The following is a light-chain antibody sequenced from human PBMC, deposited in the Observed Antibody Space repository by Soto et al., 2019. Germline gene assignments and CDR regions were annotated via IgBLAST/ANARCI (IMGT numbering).Light chain of an antibody. V-gene: IGKV3-15*01. CDR2: GVS. Sequence: EIVMTQSPDTLAVSPGERAALSASASQSVSTNLAWYQQKPGQTPRLLMYGVSTRATGIPARFSGGGSGTEFTLTISSLQSGDFAVYYCQQYDQWPPWTFGQGTKVDNK. J-gene: IGKJ1*01. CDR1: QSVSTN. CDR3: QQYDQWPPWT.